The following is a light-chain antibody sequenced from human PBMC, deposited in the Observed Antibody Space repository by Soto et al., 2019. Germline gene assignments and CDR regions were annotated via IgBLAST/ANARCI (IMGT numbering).Light chain of an antibody. Sequence: EIVLTQSPATLSLSPGERATLSCRASQSVSSYLAWYQQKPGQAPRLLIYDASNRATGIPARFSGSGSGTDFTLTISSLDPEDFAVYYCQQRSNWPLIPFGQGTRLEIK. CDR3: QQRSNWPLIP. J-gene: IGKJ5*01. CDR1: QSVSSY. CDR2: DAS. V-gene: IGKV3-11*01.